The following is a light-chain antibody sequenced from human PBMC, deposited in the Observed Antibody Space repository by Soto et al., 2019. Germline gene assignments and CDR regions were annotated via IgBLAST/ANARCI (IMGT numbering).Light chain of an antibody. CDR3: SSYADSNSYV. CDR2: EVT. Sequence: QSVLTHPPSASGSPGQSVTISCTGTSSDVGGYNYVYWYQQHPGKAPKLMIYEVTKRPSGVPDRFSGSKSGNTASLTVSGLQAEDEADYYCSSYADSNSYVFGTGTKVTVL. CDR1: SSDVGGYNY. V-gene: IGLV2-8*01. J-gene: IGLJ1*01.